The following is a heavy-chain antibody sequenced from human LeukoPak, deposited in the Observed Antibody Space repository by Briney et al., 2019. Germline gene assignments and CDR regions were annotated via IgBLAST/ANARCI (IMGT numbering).Heavy chain of an antibody. CDR1: GYTFTSYY. CDR3: ARAASEDSSGYSLDI. CDR2: INPSGGST. Sequence: GASVTVSCKASGYTFTSYYMHWVRQAPGQGLEWMGIINPSGGSTSYAQKFQGRVTMTRDTSTSTAYMELSSLRSEDTAVYYCARAASEDSSGYSLDIWGQGTMVTVSS. D-gene: IGHD3-22*01. J-gene: IGHJ3*02. V-gene: IGHV1-46*01.